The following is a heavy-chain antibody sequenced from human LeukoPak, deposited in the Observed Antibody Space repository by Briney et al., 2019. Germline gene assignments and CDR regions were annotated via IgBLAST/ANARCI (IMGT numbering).Heavy chain of an antibody. CDR3: ARDPISLRSSSPFDY. CDR1: GFTFSNAW. Sequence: GGSLRLSCAASGFTFSNAWMSWVRQAPGKRLEWVAVIWYDGSNKYYADSVKGRFTISRDNSKNTLYLQMNSLRAEDTAVYYCARDPISLRSSSPFDYWGQGTLVTVSS. D-gene: IGHD6-13*01. CDR2: IWYDGSNK. J-gene: IGHJ4*02. V-gene: IGHV3-33*08.